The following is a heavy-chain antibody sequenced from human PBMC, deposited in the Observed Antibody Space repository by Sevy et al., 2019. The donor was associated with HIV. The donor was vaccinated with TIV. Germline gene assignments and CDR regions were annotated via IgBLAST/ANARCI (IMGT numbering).Heavy chain of an antibody. Sequence: GGSLRLSCATSGFTFSSYSMHWVRQAPGKGLEWVATISYDGINKHVADSVNGRFTISRDNFKNSLSLQMNSLRAEDTAVYFCALERLSSDVAEYFQNWGQGTLVTVSS. V-gene: IGHV3-30-3*01. J-gene: IGHJ1*01. D-gene: IGHD1-1*01. CDR1: GFTFSSYS. CDR2: ISYDGINK. CDR3: ALERLSSDVAEYFQN.